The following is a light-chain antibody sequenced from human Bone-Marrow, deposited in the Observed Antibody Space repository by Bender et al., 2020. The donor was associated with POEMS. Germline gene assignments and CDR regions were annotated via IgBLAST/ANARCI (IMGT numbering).Light chain of an antibody. J-gene: IGLJ3*02. V-gene: IGLV2-11*01. CDR3: SSWDDSLSGWV. CDR2: DVS. Sequence: QSALTQPRSVSGSPGQSVTISCSGTSSDVGGYDYVSWYQQQPGKAPKVMIYDVSKRPSGVPERFSGSKSGTSASLAISDIQSEDEGDYYCSSWDDSLSGWVFGGGTKLTVL. CDR1: SSDVGGYDY.